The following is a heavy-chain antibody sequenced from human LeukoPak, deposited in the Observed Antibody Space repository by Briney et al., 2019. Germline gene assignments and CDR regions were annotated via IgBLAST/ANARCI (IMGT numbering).Heavy chain of an antibody. CDR2: ISYDGSNK. CDR1: GFTFSSYG. CDR3: AKSRVYNYDPNAFDV. D-gene: IGHD5-18*01. V-gene: IGHV3-30*02. Sequence: GGSLRLSCAASGFTFSSYGMLWVRQAPGKGLECVTFISYDGSNKYYADSVKGRFTISRDNSKNTLYLHMNSQGAEDTAVYYCAKSRVYNYDPNAFDVWGQGTMVTVSS. J-gene: IGHJ3*01.